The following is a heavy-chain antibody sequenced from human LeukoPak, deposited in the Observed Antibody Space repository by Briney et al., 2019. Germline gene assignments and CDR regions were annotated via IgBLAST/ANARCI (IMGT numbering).Heavy chain of an antibody. J-gene: IGHJ3*02. CDR2: INQDDTRN. V-gene: IGHV3-7*01. D-gene: IGHD2-15*01. Sequence: GGSLRLSCTASGFSFSTSWMTWVRQAPGTGLEWVAHINQDDTRNNYVDPVKGRFIVSRDNAKNSLFLQMNSLRAEDTALYYCARDPFHGSLDIWGQGITVTVSS. CDR1: GFSFSTSW. CDR3: ARDPFHGSLDI.